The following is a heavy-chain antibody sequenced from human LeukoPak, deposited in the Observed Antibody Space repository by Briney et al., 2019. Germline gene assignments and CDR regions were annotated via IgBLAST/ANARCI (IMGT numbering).Heavy chain of an antibody. V-gene: IGHV4-34*01. CDR1: GGSFSGYY. D-gene: IGHD6-13*01. J-gene: IGHJ5*02. CDR2: INHSGST. Sequence: PSESLSLTCAVYGGSFSGYYWSWIRQPPGKGLEWIGEINHSGSTNYNPSLKSRVAISLDTSKNQFSLNLNSVTAADTAVYYCARGLATYSSWYWAVWFDPWGQGTLVTVSS. CDR3: ARGLATYSSWYWAVWFDP.